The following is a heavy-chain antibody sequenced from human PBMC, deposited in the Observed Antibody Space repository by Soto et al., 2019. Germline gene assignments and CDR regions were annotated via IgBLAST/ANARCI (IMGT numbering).Heavy chain of an antibody. J-gene: IGHJ3*02. CDR3: ARGDSVTAIRLDGFDI. Sequence: EVQLVDSGGGLVKPGGSLRLSCVASGFTFNSYSINWVRQAPGKGLEGVSSTSGRGDYIYFADSVKGRFTISRDNAKNSVDLEMNSLRAEDTAVYYCARGDSVTAIRLDGFDIWGQGTMVTVSS. CDR2: TSGRGDYI. V-gene: IGHV3-21*02. CDR1: GFTFNSYS. D-gene: IGHD2-21*02.